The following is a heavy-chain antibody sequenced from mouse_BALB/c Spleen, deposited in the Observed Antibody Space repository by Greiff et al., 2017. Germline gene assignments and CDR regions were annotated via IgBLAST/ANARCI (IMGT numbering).Heavy chain of an antibody. CDR1: GFTFSSFG. V-gene: IGHV5-17*02. J-gene: IGHJ1*01. CDR3: AREDFYYWYFDV. CDR2: ISSGSSTI. Sequence: EVKLVESGGDLVKPGGSLKLSCAASGFTFSSFGMHWVRQAPEKGLEWVAYISSGSSTIYYADTVKGRFTISRDNPKNTLFLQMTSLRSEDTAMYYCAREDFYYWYFDVWGAGTTVTVSS.